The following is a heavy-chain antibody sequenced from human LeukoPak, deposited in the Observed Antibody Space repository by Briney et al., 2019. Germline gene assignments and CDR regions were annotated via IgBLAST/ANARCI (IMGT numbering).Heavy chain of an antibody. CDR2: ISGSGGST. CDR1: GFTFSSYA. CDR3: VNGSWMGVTSGHIDY. Sequence: GGSLRLSCAASGFTFSSYAMSWVRQAPGKGLEWVSAISGSGGSTYYADSVKGRFTISRDNSKNTLYLQMNSLRAEDTAVYYFVNGSWMGVTSGHIDYWGQGTLVTVSS. V-gene: IGHV3-23*01. D-gene: IGHD4/OR15-4a*01. J-gene: IGHJ4*02.